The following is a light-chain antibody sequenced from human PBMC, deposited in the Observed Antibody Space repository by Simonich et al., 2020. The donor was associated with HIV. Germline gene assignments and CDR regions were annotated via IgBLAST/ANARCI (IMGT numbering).Light chain of an antibody. V-gene: IGKV1-5*03. CDR3: QQYNSYSPT. CDR1: QNIVSW. Sequence: DIQMTQSPSTLSASVGDRVTITCRASQNIVSWLAWYQQKPGKAPKLLIYKASTLQSGVPSTFSGSGSGTEFTLTISSLQPDDFATYYGQQYNSYSPTFGQGTKVEIK. CDR2: KAS. J-gene: IGKJ1*01.